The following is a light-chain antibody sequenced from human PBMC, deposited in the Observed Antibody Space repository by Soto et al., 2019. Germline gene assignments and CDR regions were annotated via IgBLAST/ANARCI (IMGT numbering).Light chain of an antibody. CDR1: QSVSSNY. CDR2: GAS. J-gene: IGKJ1*01. Sequence: DIVLTQSPGTLSLSPGERATLSCRASQSVSSNYLAWYQQKPGQAPRLLIHGASTRATGVPDRFSGSGSGTDFTLTISRLEPEDFAVYHCQQYGSLTWTFGQGNKVE. CDR3: QQYGSLTWT. V-gene: IGKV3-20*01.